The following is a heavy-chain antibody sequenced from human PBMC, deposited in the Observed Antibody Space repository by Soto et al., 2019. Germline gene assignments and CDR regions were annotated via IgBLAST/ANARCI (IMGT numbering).Heavy chain of an antibody. D-gene: IGHD2-15*01. CDR1: GFSLSTAGVG. CDR2: IYWDDDE. Sequence: QITLKESGPTLVKPTQTLTLTCTFSGFSLSTAGVGVGWVRQPPGEALEWLALIYWDDDERYSPSLKTRLTINKDTSKNQVVLTMANMDPVDTATYYCAPRPSGGHYSRRHGGQGPLVTVSS. V-gene: IGHV2-5*02. J-gene: IGHJ4*02. CDR3: APRPSGGHYSRRH.